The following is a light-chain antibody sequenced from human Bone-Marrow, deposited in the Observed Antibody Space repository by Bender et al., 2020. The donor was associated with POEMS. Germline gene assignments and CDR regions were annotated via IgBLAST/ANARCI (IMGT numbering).Light chain of an antibody. V-gene: IGLV1-44*01. CDR3: AGWEDRLSGWV. Sequence: QSVLTQPPSASGTPGQRVTISCSGSSSNIGTNPVNWYQQLPGTAPKLLIYINNQRPSGVPDRFSGSKSGTSASLAISGLQSEDEADYYCAGWEDRLSGWVFGGGTKLTVL. J-gene: IGLJ3*02. CDR1: SSNIGTNP. CDR2: INN.